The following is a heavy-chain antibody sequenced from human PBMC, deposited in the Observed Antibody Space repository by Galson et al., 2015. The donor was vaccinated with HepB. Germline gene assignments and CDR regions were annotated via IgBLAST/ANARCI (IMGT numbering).Heavy chain of an antibody. J-gene: IGHJ5*02. CDR3: ARDYSDSKWFDP. Sequence: SVKVSCKASGGAFGTYGVTWVRQAPGQGLEWVGGIIPILATTNYAQKLQGRVTITADESTDTAYLELSSLRSDDTAVYYCARDYSDSKWFDPWGQGTLVTVSS. CDR2: IIPILATT. V-gene: IGHV1-69*13. D-gene: IGHD4-11*01. CDR1: GGAFGTYG.